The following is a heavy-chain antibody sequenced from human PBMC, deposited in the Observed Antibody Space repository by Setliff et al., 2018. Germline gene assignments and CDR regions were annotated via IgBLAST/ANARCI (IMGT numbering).Heavy chain of an antibody. CDR1: GASINSGTYY. CDR3: ARYNSAAGSFDP. CDR2: LHTSGST. J-gene: IGHJ5*02. V-gene: IGHV4-61*02. Sequence: LTCAVSGASINSGTYYWSWIRQPAGKGLEWVGRLHTSGSTTYNPSLQSRVTISVDTSKNQFSLMLTSVTAADTAMYYCARYNSAAGSFDPWGQGTLVTVSS. D-gene: IGHD1-20*01.